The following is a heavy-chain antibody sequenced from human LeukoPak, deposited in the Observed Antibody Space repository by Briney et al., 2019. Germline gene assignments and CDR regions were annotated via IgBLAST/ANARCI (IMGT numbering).Heavy chain of an antibody. CDR1: GFTVSSNY. J-gene: IGHJ5*02. CDR2: IYYSGST. CDR3: ARRGPITVVRGVTENWFDP. D-gene: IGHD3-10*01. V-gene: IGHV4-59*08. Sequence: GSLRLSCAASGFTVSSNYMSWVRQAPGKGLEWIGYIYYSGSTNYNPSLKSRVTISVDTSKNQFSLKLSSVTAADTAVYYCARRGPITVVRGVTENWFDPWGQGTLVTVAS.